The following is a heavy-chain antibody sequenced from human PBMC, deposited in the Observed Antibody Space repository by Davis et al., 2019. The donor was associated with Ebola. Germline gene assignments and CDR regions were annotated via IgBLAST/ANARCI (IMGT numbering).Heavy chain of an antibody. CDR1: GGSVSSGSYY. CDR3: ARDRRDGYNPFDY. D-gene: IGHD5-24*01. CDR2: RYNSGST. Sequence: SETLSLTCTVSGGSVSSGSYYWSWIRQAPGKGLEWIGFRYNSGSTNHNPSLQSRVIISIDTANKQISLKLSSVTAADTAVYYCARDRRDGYNPFDYWGQGTLVTVSS. J-gene: IGHJ4*02. V-gene: IGHV4-61*01.